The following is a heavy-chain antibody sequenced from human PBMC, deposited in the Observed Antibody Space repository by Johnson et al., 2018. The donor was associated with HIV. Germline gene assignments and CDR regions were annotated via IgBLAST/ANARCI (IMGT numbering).Heavy chain of an antibody. J-gene: IGHJ3*02. D-gene: IGHD2-2*01. Sequence: VQLVESGGALVQPGGSLRLSCAASGFTVSNNYMSWVRQAPGTGLEWVSIIYSGDTTYYADSVKGRFTISRDNSRNTLYLQMSSLRAEDTAVYYCARGIQPDAFDIWGQGTMVTVSS. V-gene: IGHV3-66*01. CDR2: IYSGDTT. CDR1: GFTVSNNY. CDR3: ARGIQPDAFDI.